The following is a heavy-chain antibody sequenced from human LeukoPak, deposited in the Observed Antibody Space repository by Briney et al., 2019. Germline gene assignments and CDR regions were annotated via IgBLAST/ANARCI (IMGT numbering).Heavy chain of an antibody. V-gene: IGHV4-4*07. CDR3: ASGLYCSSTSCYPCYYYYMDV. Sequence: SETLSLTCAVSGGSISSFYWSWIRQPAGRGLEWIGRIYTSGSTNYNPSLKSRVTISVDTSKNQFSLKLSSVTAADTAVYYCASGLYCSSTSCYPCYYYYMDVWGKGTTVTVSS. J-gene: IGHJ6*03. CDR2: IYTSGST. D-gene: IGHD2-2*01. CDR1: GGSISSFY.